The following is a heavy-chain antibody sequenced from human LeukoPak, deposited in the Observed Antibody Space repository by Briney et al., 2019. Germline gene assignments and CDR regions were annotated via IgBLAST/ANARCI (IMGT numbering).Heavy chain of an antibody. CDR2: INPNSGGT. D-gene: IGHD3-16*02. CDR1: GYTFTGYY. V-gene: IGHV1-2*02. CDR3: ARKGVTFGGVITYNWFDP. Sequence: GASVKVSCKASGYTFTGYYLHWVRQAPGQGLEWMGWINPNSGGTNYAQTFQGRVTMTRDTSISTAYMELSSLRSDDTAVYYCARKGVTFGGVITYNWFDPWGQGTLVTVSS. J-gene: IGHJ5*02.